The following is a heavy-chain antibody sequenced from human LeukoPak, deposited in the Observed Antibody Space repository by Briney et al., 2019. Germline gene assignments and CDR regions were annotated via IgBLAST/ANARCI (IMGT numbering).Heavy chain of an antibody. Sequence: PGGSLRLSCAASGFTFSSYAMSWVRQAPGKGLEWVSAISGSGGSTYYADSVKGRFTISRDNSKNTLYLQMNSLRAEDTAVYYCVRPTHRSGSYLPWGQGTLVTVSS. CDR3: VRPTHRSGSYLP. CDR2: ISGSGGST. V-gene: IGHV3-23*01. CDR1: GFTFSSYA. J-gene: IGHJ5*02. D-gene: IGHD3-10*01.